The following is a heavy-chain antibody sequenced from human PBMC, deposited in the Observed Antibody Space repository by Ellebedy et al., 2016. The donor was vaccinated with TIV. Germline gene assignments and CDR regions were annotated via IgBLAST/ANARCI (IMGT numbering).Heavy chain of an antibody. CDR3: ARDARFIDHQHNWFDP. V-gene: IGHV3-11*01. CDR2: ISSSGTTI. CDR1: GFIFSDYY. Sequence: GESLKISCAASGFIFSDYYMSWIRQAPGKGLEWVSYISSSGTTIFYADSVRGRFTISRDNAKNLLYLQMKSLRAEDTAVYYCARDARFIDHQHNWFDPWGQGTLVTVSS. D-gene: IGHD2-2*01. J-gene: IGHJ5*02.